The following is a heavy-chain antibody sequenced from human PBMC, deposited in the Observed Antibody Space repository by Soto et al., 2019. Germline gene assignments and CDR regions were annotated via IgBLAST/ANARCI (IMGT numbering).Heavy chain of an antibody. Sequence: SETLSLTCTVSGGSISSYYWSWIRQPPGKGLEWIGYIYYSGSTNYNPSLKSRVTMSVDTSKSQFSLKLTSVTAADTAVYYCARGEDAFFYYGLDVWGQGITVTVSS. J-gene: IGHJ6*02. CDR1: GGSISSYY. V-gene: IGHV4-59*01. CDR2: IYYSGST. CDR3: ARGEDAFFYYGLDV.